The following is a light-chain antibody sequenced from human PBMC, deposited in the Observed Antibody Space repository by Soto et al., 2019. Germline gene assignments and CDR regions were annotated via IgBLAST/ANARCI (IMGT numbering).Light chain of an antibody. Sequence: DIVMTQSPLSLPVTPGEPASISCRGSRSLLHSNGYNYLDWYQQKAGQPPKLIIDWASTRASGVPDRFSGSGSGTDFTLTISSLQAEDVAVYYCQQYYSSWTFGQGTKVDIK. V-gene: IGKV2-28*01. CDR1: RSLLHSNGYNY. J-gene: IGKJ1*01. CDR3: QQYYSSWT. CDR2: WAS.